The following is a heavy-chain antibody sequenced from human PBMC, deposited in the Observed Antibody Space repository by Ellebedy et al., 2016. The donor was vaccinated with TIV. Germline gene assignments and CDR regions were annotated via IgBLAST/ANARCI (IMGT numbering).Heavy chain of an antibody. Sequence: SLKISCAASGFTFSDYYMSWIRQAPGKGLEWVSGISWNSGSIGYADSVKGRFTISRDNAKNSLYLQMNSLRAEDMALYYCAKSGTAMPLEPYYFDYWGQGTLVTVSS. CDR3: AKSGTAMPLEPYYFDY. CDR1: GFTFSDYY. D-gene: IGHD5-18*01. CDR2: ISWNSGSI. J-gene: IGHJ4*02. V-gene: IGHV3-9*03.